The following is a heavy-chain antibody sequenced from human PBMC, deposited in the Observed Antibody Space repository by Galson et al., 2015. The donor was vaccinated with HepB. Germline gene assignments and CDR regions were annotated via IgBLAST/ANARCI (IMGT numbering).Heavy chain of an antibody. J-gene: IGHJ4*02. CDR2: ISSSSSYI. CDR1: GFTFSSYS. V-gene: IGHV3-21*01. Sequence: TLRLSCAASGFTFSSYSMNWVRQAPGKGLEWVSSISSSSSYIYYADSVKGRFTISRDNAKNSLYLQMNSLRAEDTAVYYCARDLGPSWGSGSYLVARDLDYWGQGTLVTVSS. D-gene: IGHD3-10*01. CDR3: ARDLGPSWGSGSYLVARDLDY.